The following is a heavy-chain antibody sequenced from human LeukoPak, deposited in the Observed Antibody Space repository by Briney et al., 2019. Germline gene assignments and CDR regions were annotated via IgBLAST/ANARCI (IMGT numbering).Heavy chain of an antibody. D-gene: IGHD3-10*01. CDR3: ARESNYYGSGTGWFDP. J-gene: IGHJ5*02. CDR2: IYYTGT. CDR1: GGSVSDYY. V-gene: IGHV4-59*02. Sequence: SETLSLTCTVSGGSVSDYYWSWIRQSPGKGLEWIGYIYYTGTSYNPSLKSRVTISADTSKNQFSLNLSSVTAADTAVYYCARESNYYGSGTGWFDPWGQGTLVTVSS.